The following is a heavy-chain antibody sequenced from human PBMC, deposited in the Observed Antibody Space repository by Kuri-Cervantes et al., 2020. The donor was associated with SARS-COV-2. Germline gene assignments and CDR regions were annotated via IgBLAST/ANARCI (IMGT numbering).Heavy chain of an antibody. V-gene: IGHV3-33*01. CDR3: ARERSGLDY. Sequence: GESLKISCAASGFTFSSYGMHWVRQAPGKGLEWVAVIWYDGSNKYYADSVKGRFTISRDNSKNTLYLQMNSLRAEDTAVYYYARERSGLDYWGQGTLVTVSS. CDR1: GFTFSSYG. J-gene: IGHJ4*02. D-gene: IGHD3-3*01. CDR2: IWYDGSNK.